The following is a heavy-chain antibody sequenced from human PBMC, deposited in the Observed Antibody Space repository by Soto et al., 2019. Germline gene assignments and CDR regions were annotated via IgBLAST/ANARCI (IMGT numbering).Heavy chain of an antibody. J-gene: IGHJ3*02. CDR3: ARPSGSYSTDAFDI. Sequence: SETLSLTCTVSGGSTSSYYWSWIRQPPGKGLEWIGYIYYSGSTNYNPSLKSRVTISVDTSKNQFSLKLSSVTAADTAVYYCARPSGSYSTDAFDIWGQGTMLTVS. V-gene: IGHV4-59*08. CDR2: IYYSGST. D-gene: IGHD1-26*01. CDR1: GGSTSSYY.